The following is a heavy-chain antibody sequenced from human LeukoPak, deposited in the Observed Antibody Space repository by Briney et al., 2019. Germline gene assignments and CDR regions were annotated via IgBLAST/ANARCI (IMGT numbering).Heavy chain of an antibody. CDR3: AKVKTTGNDAFDI. CDR2: ISGSGGST. CDR1: GFTFSSYV. D-gene: IGHD4-17*01. Sequence: PGGSLRLSCVVSGFTFSSYVMSWVRQAPGKGLEWVSAISGSGGSTYYADSVKGRFTISRDNSKNTLYLQMNSLRAEDTAVYYCAKVKTTGNDAFDIWGQGTMVTVSS. J-gene: IGHJ3*02. V-gene: IGHV3-23*01.